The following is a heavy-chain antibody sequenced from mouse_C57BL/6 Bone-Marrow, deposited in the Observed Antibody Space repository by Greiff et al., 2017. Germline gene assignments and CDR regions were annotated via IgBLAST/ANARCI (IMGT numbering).Heavy chain of an antibody. D-gene: IGHD2-1*01. CDR3: ARPGYYGNLRDWYFDV. CDR2: ISSGSSTI. CDR1: GFTFSDYG. J-gene: IGHJ1*03. V-gene: IGHV5-17*01. Sequence: DVKLVESGGGLVKPGGSLKLSCAASGFTFSDYGMHWVRQAPEKGLEWVAYISSGSSTIYYADTVKGRFTISRDNAKNTLFLQMTSLRSEDTAMYYCARPGYYGNLRDWYFDVWGTGTTVTVSS.